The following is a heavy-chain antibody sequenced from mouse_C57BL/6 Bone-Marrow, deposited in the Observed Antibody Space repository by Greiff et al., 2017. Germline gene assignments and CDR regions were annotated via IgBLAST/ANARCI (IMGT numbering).Heavy chain of an antibody. Sequence: VQLQQSGAELVRPGASFKLSCTASGFNIKDDYMHWVKQRPEQGLEWIGWIDPENGDTEYASKFQGKATITADTSSNTAYLQLSSLTSEDTAVYYCTPYYGNYLYAMDYWGQGTSVTVSS. CDR1: GFNIKDDY. D-gene: IGHD2-10*01. CDR3: TPYYGNYLYAMDY. J-gene: IGHJ4*01. CDR2: IDPENGDT. V-gene: IGHV14-4*01.